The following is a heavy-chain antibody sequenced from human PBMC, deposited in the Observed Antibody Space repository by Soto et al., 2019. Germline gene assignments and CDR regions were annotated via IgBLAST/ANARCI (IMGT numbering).Heavy chain of an antibody. CDR2: IDLDDDK. V-gene: IGHV2-70*04. J-gene: IGHJ3*02. D-gene: IGHD2-8*01. Sequence: SGPTLVNPTQTLTLTCTFSGFSLSTSGMRVSWIRQPPGKALEWLARIDLDDDKFYSTSLKTRLTISKDTSKNQVVLTMTNMDPVDTATYYCARIPPSMDAFDIWGQGTMVTVSS. CDR1: GFSLSTSGMR. CDR3: ARIPPSMDAFDI.